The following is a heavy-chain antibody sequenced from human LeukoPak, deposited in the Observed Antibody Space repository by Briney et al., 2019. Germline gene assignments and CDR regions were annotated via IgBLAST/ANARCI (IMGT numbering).Heavy chain of an antibody. J-gene: IGHJ4*02. CDR2: INHSGST. Sequence: SETLSLTCAVYGGSFSGYYWSWIRQPPGKGLERIGEINHSGSTNYNPSLKSRVTISVDTSKNQFSLTLSSVTAADTAVYYCARVARCTSCFDVDYWGQGTLVTVSS. D-gene: IGHD2-2*01. CDR3: ARVARCTSCFDVDY. V-gene: IGHV4-34*01. CDR1: GGSFSGYY.